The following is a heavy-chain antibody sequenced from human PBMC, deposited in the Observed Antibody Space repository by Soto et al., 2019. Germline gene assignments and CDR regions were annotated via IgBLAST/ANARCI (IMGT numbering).Heavy chain of an antibody. CDR3: ARDHPLRDYIWGSYRSYLDY. Sequence: PGGSLRLSCAASGFTFNTYWMHWVRQAPGKGLEWVSAISGSGGNTYYADSVKGRFTISRDNSKNTLYLQVNSLRAEDTAVYYCARDHPLRDYIWGSYRSYLDYWGQGTLVTVSS. V-gene: IGHV3-23*01. D-gene: IGHD3-16*02. J-gene: IGHJ4*02. CDR1: GFTFNTYW. CDR2: ISGSGGNT.